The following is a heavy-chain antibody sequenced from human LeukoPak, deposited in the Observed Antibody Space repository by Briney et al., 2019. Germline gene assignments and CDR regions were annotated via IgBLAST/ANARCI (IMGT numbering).Heavy chain of an antibody. D-gene: IGHD1-26*01. V-gene: IGHV1-18*01. J-gene: IGHJ1*01. CDR3: ARDKRIVGATLRYFQR. Sequence: ASVKVSCKASGGTFSSYAISWVRQAPGQGLEWMGWISAYNGNTNYAQKLQGRVTMTTDTSTSTAYMELRSLRSDDTAVYYCARDKRIVGATLRYFQRWGQGTLVTVSS. CDR2: ISAYNGNT. CDR1: GGTFSSYA.